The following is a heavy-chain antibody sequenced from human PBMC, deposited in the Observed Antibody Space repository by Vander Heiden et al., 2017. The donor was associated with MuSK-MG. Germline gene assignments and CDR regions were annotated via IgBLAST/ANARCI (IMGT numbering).Heavy chain of an antibody. D-gene: IGHD6-13*01. CDR3: AREFAAAGTKGGFDY. CDR1: GFPFRGCG. Sequence: VQLVESGGGVVQPGRSLRPSCAASGFPFRGCGRHWVRQAPGKVVELVAVIWYDGSNKYYANSVKGRFTISRDNSKNTLYLQMNSLRAEDTAVYYCAREFAAAGTKGGFDYWGQGTLVTVSS. J-gene: IGHJ4*02. CDR2: IWYDGSNK. V-gene: IGHV3-33*01.